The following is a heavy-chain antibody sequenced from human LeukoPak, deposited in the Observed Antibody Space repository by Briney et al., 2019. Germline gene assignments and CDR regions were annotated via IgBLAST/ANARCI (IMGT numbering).Heavy chain of an antibody. CDR2: INTNTGNP. V-gene: IGHV7-4-1*02. CDR1: GYTFTSYA. D-gene: IGHD6-13*01. J-gene: IGHJ4*02. CDR3: ARDIVGSSWYEKNPLDY. Sequence: RASVKVSCKASGYTFTSYAMNWVRQAPGQGLEWMGWINTNTGNPTYAQGFTGRFVFSLDTSVSTAYLQISSLKAEGTAVYYCARDIVGSSWYEKNPLDYWGQGTLVTVSS.